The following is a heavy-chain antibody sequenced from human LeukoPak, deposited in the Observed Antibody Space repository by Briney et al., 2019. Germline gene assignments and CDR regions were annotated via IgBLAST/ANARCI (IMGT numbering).Heavy chain of an antibody. CDR2: ISSGTGSYI. Sequence: GGSLRLSCVASGFSFSSYSMNWVRQAPGKGLEWVSTISSGTGSYIYYADSVRGRFTISRDNAKNSLYLQMNSLRTEDTALYYCAKGSDTFDIWGQGTMVTVSS. CDR3: AKGSDTFDI. J-gene: IGHJ3*02. CDR1: GFSFSSYS. V-gene: IGHV3-21*04.